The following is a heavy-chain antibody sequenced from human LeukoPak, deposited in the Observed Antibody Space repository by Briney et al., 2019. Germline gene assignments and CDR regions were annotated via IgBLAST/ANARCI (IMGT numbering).Heavy chain of an antibody. Sequence: SETLSLTCAVYGGSFSGYYWSWIRQPAGKGLEWIGRIYTGGSTNYNPSLKSRVTMSVDTSKNQFSLKLSSVTAADTAVYYCARDLSGYDYGDWFDPWGQGTLVTVSS. D-gene: IGHD5-12*01. CDR1: GGSFSGYY. J-gene: IGHJ5*02. CDR3: ARDLSGYDYGDWFDP. CDR2: IYTGGST. V-gene: IGHV4-4*07.